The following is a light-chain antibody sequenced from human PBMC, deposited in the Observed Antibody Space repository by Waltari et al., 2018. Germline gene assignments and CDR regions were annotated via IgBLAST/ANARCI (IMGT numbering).Light chain of an antibody. CDR1: SGHSNYP. V-gene: IGLV4-69*01. Sequence: QLMLTQSPSASASLGASVKLTCTLSSGHSNYPIAWHQQQPEKGPRYLMTVNMDGSHIKGDGIPDRFSGSGSGAERYLTISSLQSEDETDYYCQTGGFGIWVFGGGTKLTVL. J-gene: IGLJ3*02. CDR2: VNMDGSH. CDR3: QTGGFGIWV.